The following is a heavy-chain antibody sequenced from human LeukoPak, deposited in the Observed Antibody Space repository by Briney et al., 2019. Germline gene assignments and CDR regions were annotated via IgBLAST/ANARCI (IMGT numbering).Heavy chain of an antibody. J-gene: IGHJ6*02. CDR2: ISYDGSNK. D-gene: IGHD3-10*01. V-gene: IGHV3-30-3*01. CDR1: GFTFSSYA. CDR3: ARDGRSYGMDV. Sequence: GGSLRLSCAASGFTFSSYAMHWVRQAPGKGLEWVAVISYDGSNKYYADSVKGRFTISRDSSKNTLYLQMNSLRAEDTAVYYCARDGRSYGMDVWGQGTTVTVSS.